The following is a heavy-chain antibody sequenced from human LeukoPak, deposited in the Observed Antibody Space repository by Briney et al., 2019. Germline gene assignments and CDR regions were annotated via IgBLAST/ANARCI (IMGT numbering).Heavy chain of an antibody. Sequence: GGSLRLSCAASGFTVSSNYMSWVRQAPGKGLVWVSVIYSGGSTYYADSVKGRFTISRDNAKNSLYLQMNSLRDEDTAVYYCARDSGVDAHLDYWGQGTLVTVSS. CDR1: GFTVSSNY. J-gene: IGHJ4*02. CDR2: IYSGGST. CDR3: ARDSGVDAHLDY. D-gene: IGHD3-3*01. V-gene: IGHV3-53*01.